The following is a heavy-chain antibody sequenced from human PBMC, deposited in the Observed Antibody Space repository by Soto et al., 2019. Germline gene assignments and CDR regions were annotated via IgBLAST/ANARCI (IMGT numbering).Heavy chain of an antibody. CDR1: GFTISDDW. J-gene: IGHJ4*02. CDR3: ARYRPGSHVDY. D-gene: IGHD3-10*01. CDR2: VNIDGNNK. V-gene: IGHV3-74*01. Sequence: GGSLRLSCKASGFTISDDWMHWVRQVKGKGLMWVARVNIDGNNKYYADSVKGRFTISRDNSRNTVYLQMNSLRAEDTAVYYCARYRPGSHVDYWGQGTLVTVSS.